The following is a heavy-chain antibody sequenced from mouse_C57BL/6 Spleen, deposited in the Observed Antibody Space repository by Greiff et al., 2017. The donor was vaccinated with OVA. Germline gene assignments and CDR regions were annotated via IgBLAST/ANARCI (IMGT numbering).Heavy chain of an antibody. V-gene: IGHV14-1*01. CDR2: IDPEDGDT. J-gene: IGHJ2*01. D-gene: IGHD1-1*01. Sequence: EVQLQQSGAELVRPGASVKLSCTASGFNIKDYYMHWVKQRPEQGLEWIGRIDPEDGDTEYAPKFQGKATMTADTSSNTAYLQLSSLTSEDTAVYYCTTDRVARNYFDYWGQGTTLTGSS. CDR3: TTDRVARNYFDY. CDR1: GFNIKDYY.